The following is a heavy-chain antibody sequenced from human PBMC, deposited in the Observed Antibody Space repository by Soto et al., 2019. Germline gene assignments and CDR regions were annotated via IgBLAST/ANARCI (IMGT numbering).Heavy chain of an antibody. J-gene: IGHJ4*02. CDR2: ISGSGGST. Sequence: GGSLRLSCAASGFTFSSYAMSWVRQAPGKGLEWVSAISGSGGSTYHADSVKGRFTISRDNSKNTLYLQMNSLRAEDTAVYYCAKDKSGVGELSLFDYWGQGTLVTVSS. CDR1: GFTFSSYA. V-gene: IGHV3-23*01. CDR3: AKDKSGVGELSLFDY. D-gene: IGHD3-10*01.